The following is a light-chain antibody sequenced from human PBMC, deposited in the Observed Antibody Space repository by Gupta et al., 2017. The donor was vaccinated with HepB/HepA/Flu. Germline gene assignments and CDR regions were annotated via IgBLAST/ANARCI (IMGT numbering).Light chain of an antibody. Sequence: ERVMTQSPATLSVSPGERVTLSCRASQSVASNLAWYQQKTGQVPRLLIYEASTWATGVPTRFSGSGSGTEFTLTISSLQSADFAVYFCQQYNPEPLTFGGGTKLEIK. J-gene: IGKJ4*01. CDR1: QSVASN. CDR3: QQYNPEPLT. CDR2: EAS. V-gene: IGKV3-15*01.